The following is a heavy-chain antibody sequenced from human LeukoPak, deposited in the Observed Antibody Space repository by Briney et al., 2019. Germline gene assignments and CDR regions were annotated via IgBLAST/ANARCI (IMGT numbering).Heavy chain of an antibody. CDR3: ARDGSGSYPLFDY. Sequence: PGGSLRLSCAASGFTFSSYSMNWVRQAPGKGLEWVSSISSSSSYIYYADSVKGRFTISRDNAKNSLYLQMNSLRAEDTAVYYCARDGSGSYPLFDYWGQGTLVTVSS. CDR1: GFTFSSYS. D-gene: IGHD3-10*01. V-gene: IGHV3-21*01. CDR2: ISSSSSYI. J-gene: IGHJ4*02.